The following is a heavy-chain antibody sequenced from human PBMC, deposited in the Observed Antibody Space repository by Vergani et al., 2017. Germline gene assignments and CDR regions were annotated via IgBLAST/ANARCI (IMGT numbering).Heavy chain of an antibody. J-gene: IGHJ3*02. V-gene: IGHV4-61*02. D-gene: IGHD4-17*01. CDR3: AGDFPGDLDAFDI. CDR1: GGSISSGSYY. Sequence: QVQLPESGPGLVKPSQTLSLTCTVSGGSISSGSYYWSWIRQPAGKGLEWIGRIYNSGSTNNNPSLKSGVTISVDTSKNQFSLKLSSVTAADTAVYYCAGDFPGDLDAFDIWGQGTMVTVSS. CDR2: IYNSGST.